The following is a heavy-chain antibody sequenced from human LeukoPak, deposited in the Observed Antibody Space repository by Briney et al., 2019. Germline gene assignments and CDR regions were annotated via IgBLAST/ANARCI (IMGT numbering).Heavy chain of an antibody. J-gene: IGHJ4*02. V-gene: IGHV3-7*01. CDR1: GYTFSSYW. D-gene: IGHD6-13*01. CDR3: AREGVTAAADY. CDR2: IKQDGSEK. Sequence: GGSLRLSCAASGYTFSSYWMSWVRRAPGKGLEWVANIKQDGSEKYYVDSMKGRFTISRDNAKNSLYLQLNSLRAEDTAVYYCAREGVTAAADYWGQGTLVTVSS.